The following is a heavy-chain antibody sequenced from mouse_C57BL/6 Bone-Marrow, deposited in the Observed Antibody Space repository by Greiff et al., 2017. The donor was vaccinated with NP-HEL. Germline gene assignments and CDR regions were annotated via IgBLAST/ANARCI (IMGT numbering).Heavy chain of an antibody. V-gene: IGHV5-6*01. J-gene: IGHJ2*01. CDR1: GFTFSSYG. CDR3: ARAHYGSSPFDY. CDR2: ISSGGSYT. D-gene: IGHD1-1*01. Sequence: EVQGVESGGDLVKPGGSLKLSCAASGFTFSSYGMSWVRQTPDKRLEWVATISSGGSYTYYPDSVKGRFTISRDNAKNTLYLQMSSLKSEDTAMYYCARAHYGSSPFDYWGQGTTLTVSS.